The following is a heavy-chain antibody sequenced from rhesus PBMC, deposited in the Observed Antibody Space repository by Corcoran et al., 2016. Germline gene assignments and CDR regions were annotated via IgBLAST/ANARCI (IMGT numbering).Heavy chain of an antibody. V-gene: IGHV5-2*01. J-gene: IGHJ2*01. Sequence: EVQLVQSGSEVKRTGESLKILCKTSGYSFTSYWISWVRQMPGKGPEWIGAIDPNDYNTIYRPSFQGQVTISTDSSIRTADLQWSRLKASASTTYYCARGGNYDWYFDIWGPGTPITISS. CDR1: GYSFTSYW. CDR3: ARGGNYDWYFDI. D-gene: IGHD4-35*01. CDR2: IDPNDYNT.